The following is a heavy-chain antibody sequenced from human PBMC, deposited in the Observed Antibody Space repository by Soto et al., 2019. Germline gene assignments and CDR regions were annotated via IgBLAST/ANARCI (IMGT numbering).Heavy chain of an antibody. D-gene: IGHD1-26*01. V-gene: IGHV3-21*01. CDR1: GFTFSSYS. Sequence: EVQLVESGGGLVKPGGSLRLSCAASGFTFSSYSMNWVRQAPGKGQEWVYSISSSRSYIYYEDSVKGRFTISRDNAKNSLYLKMNSLRAEATAVYYGARDPGWDLALFDYWGQGTMVIVSS. CDR2: ISSSRSYI. CDR3: ARDPGWDLALFDY. J-gene: IGHJ4*02.